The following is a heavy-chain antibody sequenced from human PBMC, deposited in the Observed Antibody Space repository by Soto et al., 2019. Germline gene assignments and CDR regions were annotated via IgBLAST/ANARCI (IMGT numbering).Heavy chain of an antibody. CDR1: GFTFSAYS. V-gene: IGHV3-23*01. CDR2: ISGLGGSR. J-gene: IGHJ4*02. Sequence: VHLLESGGGLVQPGGSLRLSCAASGFTFSAYSLSWVRQAPGKGLQWVSGISGLGGSRYYADSVKGRFTISRDNSKNSLYLQMDSLRVEDTAVYYCAKSYGNTLEQYYFDYWGQGTLLTVSS. D-gene: IGHD3-16*01. CDR3: AKSYGNTLEQYYFDY.